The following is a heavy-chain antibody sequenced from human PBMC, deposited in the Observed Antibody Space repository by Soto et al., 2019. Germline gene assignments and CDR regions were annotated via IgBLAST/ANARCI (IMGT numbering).Heavy chain of an antibody. V-gene: IGHV3-30*18. CDR2: ISSDGSDK. CDR3: AKGSEVARQELYY. D-gene: IGHD2-15*01. J-gene: IGHJ4*02. Sequence: QVQLVESGGGVVQPGRSLRLSCAASGFTFSNFGMHWVRQAPGKGLEWVAVISSDGSDKYYSDSVKGRFTISRDNSKNTLFLQMNSLRVEDTAVYYCAKGSEVARQELYYWGQGTLVTVSS. CDR1: GFTFSNFG.